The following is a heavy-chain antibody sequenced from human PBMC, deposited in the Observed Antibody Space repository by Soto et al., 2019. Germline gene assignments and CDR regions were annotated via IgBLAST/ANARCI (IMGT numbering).Heavy chain of an antibody. CDR3: ARAPYYYFWSGYYSDYYYYMDV. CDR2: IGTAGDT. CDR1: GFTFSSYA. J-gene: IGHJ6*03. V-gene: IGHV3-13*01. Sequence: GGSLRLSCAASGFTFSSYAMHWVRQATGKGLELVSAIGTAGDTYYPGSVKGRFTISRENAKNSLYPQMNSLRAGDTAVYYCARAPYYYFWSGYYSDYYYYMDVWRKGTPVTVS. D-gene: IGHD3-3*01.